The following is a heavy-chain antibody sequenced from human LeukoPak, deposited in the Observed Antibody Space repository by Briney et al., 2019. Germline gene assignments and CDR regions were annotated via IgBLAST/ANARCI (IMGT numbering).Heavy chain of an antibody. CDR3: ATYRQVMLPFES. CDR1: GFTFSDYY. Sequence: GGSLRLSCAASGFTFSDYYMSWIRQAPGKGLEWVSYISSSGSTIYYADSVRGRFTISRDNSKSTLSLQMNSLRAEDTAIYYCATYRQVMLPFESWGQGTLVTVSS. J-gene: IGHJ4*02. V-gene: IGHV3-11*01. D-gene: IGHD5-18*01. CDR2: ISSSGSTI.